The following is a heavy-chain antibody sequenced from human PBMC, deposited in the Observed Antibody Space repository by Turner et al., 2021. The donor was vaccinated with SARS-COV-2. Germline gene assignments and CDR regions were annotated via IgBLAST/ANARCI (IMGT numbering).Heavy chain of an antibody. Sequence: VQLLESGGGLVLPGGSLRLSCAASGFTFSRYAMSWVRQAPGKGLEWVSGIRGSVGSTYYADSVKGRFTISRDNSKNTLYLQMNSLRAEDTAVYYCAIFGEDGFYILGQGTIVTVSS. V-gene: IGHV3-23*01. J-gene: IGHJ3*02. D-gene: IGHD3-10*01. CDR2: IRGSVGST. CDR1: GFTFSRYA. CDR3: AIFGEDGFYI.